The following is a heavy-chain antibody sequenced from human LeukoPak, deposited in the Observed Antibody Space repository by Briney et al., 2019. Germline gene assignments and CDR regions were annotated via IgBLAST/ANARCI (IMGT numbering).Heavy chain of an antibody. CDR3: ARDASYYYDSSGYNDY. CDR2: ISAYNGNT. D-gene: IGHD3-22*01. V-gene: IGHV1-18*01. Sequence: ASVKVSCKAPGYTFTSYGISWVRQAPGQGLEWMGWISAYNGNTNYAQKLQGRVTMTTDTSTSTVYMELSSLRSEDTAVYYCARDASYYYDSSGYNDYWGQGTLVTVSS. CDR1: GYTFTSYG. J-gene: IGHJ4*02.